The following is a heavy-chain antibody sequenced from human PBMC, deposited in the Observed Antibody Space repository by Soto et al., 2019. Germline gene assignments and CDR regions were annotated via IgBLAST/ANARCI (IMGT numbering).Heavy chain of an antibody. CDR2: IKSKTGGGTT. J-gene: IGHJ4*02. V-gene: IGHV3-15*01. Sequence: PVGSLRLSCAASGFTFSNAWMSWVRQAPGKGLEWVGRIKSKTGGGTTDYAAPVKGRFTISRDDSKNTLYLQMNSLKTEDTAVYYCTAEWELSTGFDYWGQGTLVTVSS. CDR3: TAEWELSTGFDY. CDR1: GFTFSNAW. D-gene: IGHD1-26*01.